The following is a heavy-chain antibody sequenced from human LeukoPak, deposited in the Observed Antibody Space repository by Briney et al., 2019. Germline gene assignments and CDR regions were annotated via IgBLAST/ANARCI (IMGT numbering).Heavy chain of an antibody. J-gene: IGHJ6*02. CDR3: ARDPYLDIVVVPAAIYYGMDV. CDR1: GGSFSGYY. V-gene: IGHV4-34*01. D-gene: IGHD2-2*03. Sequence: SETLSLTCAVYGGSFSGYYWSWIRQPPGKGLEWIGEINHSGSTKYNPSLKSRVTISVDTSKNQFSLKLSSVAAADTAVYYCARDPYLDIVVVPAAIYYGMDVWGQGTTVTVSS. CDR2: INHSGST.